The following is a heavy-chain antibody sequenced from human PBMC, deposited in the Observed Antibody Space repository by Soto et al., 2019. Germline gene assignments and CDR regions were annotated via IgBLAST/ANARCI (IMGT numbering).Heavy chain of an antibody. Sequence: PGGSLRLSCAASGFTFSSYSMNWVRQAPGKGLEWVSSISSSSSYIYYADSVKGRFTISRDNAKNSLYLQMNSLRAEDTAVYYCARDPPSIAAPFAYTTNWFDPWGQGTLVTVSS. CDR1: GFTFSSYS. CDR3: ARDPPSIAAPFAYTTNWFDP. V-gene: IGHV3-21*01. J-gene: IGHJ5*02. CDR2: ISSSSSYI. D-gene: IGHD6-6*01.